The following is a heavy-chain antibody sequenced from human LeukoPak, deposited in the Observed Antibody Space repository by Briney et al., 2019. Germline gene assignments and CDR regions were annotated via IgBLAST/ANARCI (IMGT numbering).Heavy chain of an antibody. CDR3: ARDEGDSTGLYYFDY. J-gene: IGHJ4*02. Sequence: GGSLRLSCAASGFTFSSYAMHWVRQAPGKGLEWVAVISYDGSNKYYADSVKGRFTISRDNSKNTLYLQMNSLRAEDTAVYYCARDEGDSTGLYYFDYWGQGTLVTVSS. CDR1: GFTFSSYA. D-gene: IGHD3-22*01. V-gene: IGHV3-30-3*01. CDR2: ISYDGSNK.